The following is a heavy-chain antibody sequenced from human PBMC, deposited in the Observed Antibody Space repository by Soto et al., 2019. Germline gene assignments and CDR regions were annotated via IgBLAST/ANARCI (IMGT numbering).Heavy chain of an antibody. V-gene: IGHV4-31*03. J-gene: IGHJ4*02. CDR1: GGSNIRDGYY. CDR2: ISYSGSS. Sequence: TQSLTCTVSGGSNIRDGYYWSWIRQHPGKGLEWIAYISYSGSSYSNPSLKSRVTISADTSKNQFSLRLTSVTAADTAVYFCARATPAGSADFWGQGTLVTVSS. CDR3: ARATPAGSADF. D-gene: IGHD2-2*01.